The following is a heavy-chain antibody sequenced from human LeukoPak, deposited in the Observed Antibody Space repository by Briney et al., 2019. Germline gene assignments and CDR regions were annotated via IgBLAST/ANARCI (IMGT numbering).Heavy chain of an antibody. J-gene: IGHJ4*02. CDR2: INPNRGGT. Sequence: ASVKVSCKASGYTFTGYYMHWVRQAPGQGLEWMGWINPNRGGTHYAQNFQGRVTMARDTSISTAYMELSSLRSDDTAIYYCARTGDFDYWGQGTLVTVSS. CDR3: ARTGDFDY. CDR1: GYTFTGYY. V-gene: IGHV1-2*02. D-gene: IGHD7-27*01.